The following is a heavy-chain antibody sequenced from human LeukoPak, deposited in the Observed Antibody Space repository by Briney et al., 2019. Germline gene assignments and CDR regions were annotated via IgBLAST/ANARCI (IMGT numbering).Heavy chain of an antibody. CDR1: GFTVSNSY. CDR3: ARDVLGDY. J-gene: IGHJ4*02. CDR2: IYSGGST. Sequence: GGSLRLSCAASGFTVSNSYVSWVRQAPGKGLEWVSIIYSGGSTSYADSVKGRFTISRDSSKNTVYLQMNSLRAEDTAAYYCARDVLGDYGGLGTLVTVSS. D-gene: IGHD3-3*02. V-gene: IGHV3-53*01.